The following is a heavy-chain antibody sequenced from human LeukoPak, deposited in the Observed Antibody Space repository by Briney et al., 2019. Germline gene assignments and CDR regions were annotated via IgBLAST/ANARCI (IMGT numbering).Heavy chain of an antibody. J-gene: IGHJ4*02. CDR2: ICGSGGST. CDR3: AKGSFTSWFRELMSPDY. Sequence: GGSLRLSCAASGVTFSSYAMSWVRQAPGKGLGWVSAICGSGGSTYYADSVKGRFTISRDNSKNTLYLQMNSLRAEDTAVYYCAKGSFTSWFRELMSPDYWGQGTLVTVSS. V-gene: IGHV3-23*01. CDR1: GVTFSSYA. D-gene: IGHD3-10*01.